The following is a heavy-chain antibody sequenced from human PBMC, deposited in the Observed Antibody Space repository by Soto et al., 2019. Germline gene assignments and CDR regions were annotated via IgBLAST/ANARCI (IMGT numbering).Heavy chain of an antibody. Sequence: QVQLVQSGAEVKKPGSSVKVSCKASGGTFSSYAISWVRQAPGQGLEWMGGIIPIFGTAIYAQKCQGRVTITADESTSTAYMELSSLRSEDTAVYYCARRHDPNWYFDLWGRGTLVTVSS. CDR3: ARRHDPNWYFDL. D-gene: IGHD1-1*01. V-gene: IGHV1-69*12. CDR2: IIPIFGTA. J-gene: IGHJ2*01. CDR1: GGTFSSYA.